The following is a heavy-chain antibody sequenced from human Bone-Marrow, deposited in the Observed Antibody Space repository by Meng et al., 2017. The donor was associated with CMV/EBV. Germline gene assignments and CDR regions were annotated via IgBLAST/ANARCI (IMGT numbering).Heavy chain of an antibody. CDR3: ARALTEEAIYSNYDPENYYYYGMDV. CDR1: GGTFSSYA. V-gene: IGHV1-69*05. CDR2: IIPIFGTA. Sequence: SVKVSCKASGGTFSSYAISWVRQAPGQGLEWMGGIIPIFGTANYAQKFQGRVTITTDESTSTAYMELSSLRSEDTAGYYGARALTEEAIYSNYDPENYYYYGMDVWGQGTTVTVSS. D-gene: IGHD4-11*01. J-gene: IGHJ6*02.